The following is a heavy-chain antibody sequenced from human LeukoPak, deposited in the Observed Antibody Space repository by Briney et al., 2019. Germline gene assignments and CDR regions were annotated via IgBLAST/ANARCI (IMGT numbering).Heavy chain of an antibody. CDR2: IYHGGST. CDR1: GGSISSSNW. J-gene: IGHJ6*03. D-gene: IGHD1-20*01. CDR3: ARRKRYNWNDVSRSYYYYYMDV. Sequence: SETLSLTCAVSGGSISSSNWWSWVRQPPGKGLEWIGEIYHGGSTNYNPSLKSRVTISVDKSKNQFSLKLSSVTAADTAVYYCARRKRYNWNDVSRSYYYYYMDVWGRGTTVTVSS. V-gene: IGHV4-4*02.